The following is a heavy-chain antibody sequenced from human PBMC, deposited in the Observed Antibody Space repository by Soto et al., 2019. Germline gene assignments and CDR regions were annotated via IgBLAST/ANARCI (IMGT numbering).Heavy chain of an antibody. J-gene: IGHJ6*02. Sequence: GGSLRLSCAASGFTFSSYAMHWVRQAPGKGLEWVAVISYDGSNKYYADSVKGRFTISRDNSKTTLYLQMNSLRAEDTAVYYWAGSFGDRYYYYYYGMDVWGQGTTVTVSS. CDR2: ISYDGSNK. D-gene: IGHD3-16*01. CDR3: AGSFGDRYYYYYYGMDV. CDR1: GFTFSSYA. V-gene: IGHV3-30-3*01.